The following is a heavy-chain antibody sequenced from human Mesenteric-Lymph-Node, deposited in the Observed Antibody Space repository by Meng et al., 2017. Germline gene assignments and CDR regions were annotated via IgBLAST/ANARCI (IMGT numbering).Heavy chain of an antibody. CDR3: AREIYYDYVWGTRDAFDI. CDR1: GFTFSSYT. Sequence: GESLKISCAASGFTFSSYTMNWVRQAPGKGLEWVSSISFSSSNMYYAESVRGRFTISRDNAKNSLYLQMNTLRGEDTAVYYCAREIYYDYVWGTRDAFDIWGQGTMVTVSS. D-gene: IGHD3-16*01. J-gene: IGHJ3*02. V-gene: IGHV3-21*01. CDR2: ISFSSSNM.